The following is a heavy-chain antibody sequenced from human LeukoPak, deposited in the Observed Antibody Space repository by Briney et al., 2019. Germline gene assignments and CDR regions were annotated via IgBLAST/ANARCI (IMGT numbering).Heavy chain of an antibody. CDR3: ASQNDYGDSWAGN. Sequence: ASVKVSCKASGYTFTSCDINWVRQATGQGLEWMGWMNPNSGNTGYAQKFQGRVTMTRNTSISTAYMELSSLRSEDTAVYYCASQNDYGDSWAGNWGPGTLVTVSS. V-gene: IGHV1-8*01. D-gene: IGHD4-17*01. CDR2: MNPNSGNT. J-gene: IGHJ4*02. CDR1: GYTFTSCD.